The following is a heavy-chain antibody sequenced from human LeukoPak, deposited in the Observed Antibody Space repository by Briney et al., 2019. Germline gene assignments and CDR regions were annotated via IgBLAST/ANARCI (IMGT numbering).Heavy chain of an antibody. CDR3: ARAHHDPRRWLQSPFDY. J-gene: IGHJ4*02. D-gene: IGHD5-24*01. CDR2: ISYDGSNK. Sequence: GGSLRLSCAASGFTFSSYAMHWVRQAPGKGLEWVAVISYDGSNKYYADSVKGRFTISRDNSKNTLYLQMNSLRAEDTAVYYCARAHHDPRRWLQSPFDYWGQGTLVTVSS. V-gene: IGHV3-30-3*01. CDR1: GFTFSSYA.